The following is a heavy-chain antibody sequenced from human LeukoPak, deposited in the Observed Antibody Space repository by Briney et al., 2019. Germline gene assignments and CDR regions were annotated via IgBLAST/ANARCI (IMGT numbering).Heavy chain of an antibody. J-gene: IGHJ6*02. CDR2: INPRGGST. CDR3: ARVKGYYGSGSYYRSYYYYGMDV. V-gene: IGHV1-46*01. D-gene: IGHD3-10*01. Sequence: ASVKVSCKASGYTFTSYYMHWVRQAPGQGLEWMGIINPRGGSTSYAQKFQGRVTMTRDTSTSTVYMELSSLRSEDTAVYYCARVKGYYGSGSYYRSYYYYGMDVWGQGTTVTVSS. CDR1: GYTFTSYY.